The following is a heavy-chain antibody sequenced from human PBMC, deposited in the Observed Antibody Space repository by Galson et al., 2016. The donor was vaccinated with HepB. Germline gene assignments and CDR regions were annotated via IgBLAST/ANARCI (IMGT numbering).Heavy chain of an antibody. V-gene: IGHV3-30*18. D-gene: IGHD3-10*01. CDR1: GFAFKSYA. CDR2: ISCEGSNK. J-gene: IGHJ6*02. CDR3: AKNPTGSFYYYYGMDV. Sequence: SLRLSCAASGFAFKSYAMHWVRQAPGKGLEWVAVISCEGSNKYYADSVKGRFTVSRDNSKNTVDLQMSGLRAEDTAVYYCAKNPTGSFYYYYGMDVWGQGTTVTVSS.